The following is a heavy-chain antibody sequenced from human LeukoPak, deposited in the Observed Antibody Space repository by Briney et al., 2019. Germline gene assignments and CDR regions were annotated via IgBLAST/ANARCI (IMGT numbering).Heavy chain of an antibody. Sequence: PSETLSLTCTVSGGSISSYYWSWIRQPPRKGLEWIGYIYYSGSTNYNPSLKSRVTISVDTSKNQFSLKLSSVTAADTAVYYCARRGDYSSSWYYFDYWGQGTLVTVSS. CDR1: GGSISSYY. CDR2: IYYSGST. J-gene: IGHJ4*02. V-gene: IGHV4-59*08. D-gene: IGHD6-13*01. CDR3: ARRGDYSSSWYYFDY.